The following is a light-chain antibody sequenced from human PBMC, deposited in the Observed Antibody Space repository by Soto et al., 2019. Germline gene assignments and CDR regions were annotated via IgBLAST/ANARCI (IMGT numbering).Light chain of an antibody. Sequence: EIVLTQSPATLSLSPGERATLSCRASQSVSNYLAWYQQKRGQPPRLLIYDASERAPGIPARFSGSGSGTDFTLTISSLEPEDFAVYYCHQCSNWPPIAFGQGTRLEIK. V-gene: IGKV3-11*01. CDR2: DAS. CDR3: HQCSNWPPIA. J-gene: IGKJ5*01. CDR1: QSVSNY.